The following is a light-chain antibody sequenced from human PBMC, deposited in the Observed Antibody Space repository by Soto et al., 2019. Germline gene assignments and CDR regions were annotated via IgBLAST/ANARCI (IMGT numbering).Light chain of an antibody. Sequence: EIVLTQSPATLSLSPGERATLSCRASQSVSSYLAWYQQKPGQAPRLLIYDASNRATGIPARFSGSGSGTDVTLTISSLAPEDFAVYYWQQRSNWPPDTFGGGTKVEIK. CDR2: DAS. CDR1: QSVSSY. CDR3: QQRSNWPPDT. J-gene: IGKJ4*01. V-gene: IGKV3-11*01.